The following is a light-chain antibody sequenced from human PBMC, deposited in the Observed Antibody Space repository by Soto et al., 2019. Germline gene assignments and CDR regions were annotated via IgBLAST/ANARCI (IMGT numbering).Light chain of an antibody. CDR2: DAS. Sequence: EIVLTQSPATLSLSPGEIATLSCRASQSLSNFLAWYQQKPGQAPRLLIYDASNRATGIPVRFGGSGSGTAFTRTISSLEPEDFAVYYCAQRSNLFSVGPGTTVYI. CDR3: AQRSNLFS. J-gene: IGKJ3*01. CDR1: QSLSNF. V-gene: IGKV3-11*01.